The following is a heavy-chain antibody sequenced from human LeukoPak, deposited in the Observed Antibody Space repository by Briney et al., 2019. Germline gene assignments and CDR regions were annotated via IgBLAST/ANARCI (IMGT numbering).Heavy chain of an antibody. V-gene: IGHV3-23*01. J-gene: IGHJ6*03. CDR2: ISDSGVYT. CDR3: ARVKTGYYHYYYYYYMDV. D-gene: IGHD3-9*01. Sequence: PGGSLRLSCAASGFTFSDYGMSWVRQAPGKGLDWVSGISDSGVYTKHADSAKGRFSVSRDNSKNTLYLQMNSLRAEDTAVYYCARVKTGYYHYYYYYYMDVWGKGTTVTISS. CDR1: GFTFSDYG.